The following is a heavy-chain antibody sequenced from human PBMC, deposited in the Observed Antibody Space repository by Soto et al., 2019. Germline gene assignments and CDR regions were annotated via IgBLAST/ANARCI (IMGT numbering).Heavy chain of an antibody. CDR3: ARGMGAVAGRVY. CDR2: ISSSSSYI. D-gene: IGHD6-19*01. CDR1: GFTFSSYS. Sequence: EVQLVESGGGLVKPGGSLRRSCAASGFTFSSYSMNWVRQAPGKGLEWVSSISSSSSYIYYADSVKGRFTISRDNAKNSLYLQMNSLRAEDTAVYYCARGMGAVAGRVYWGQGTLVTVSS. J-gene: IGHJ4*02. V-gene: IGHV3-21*01.